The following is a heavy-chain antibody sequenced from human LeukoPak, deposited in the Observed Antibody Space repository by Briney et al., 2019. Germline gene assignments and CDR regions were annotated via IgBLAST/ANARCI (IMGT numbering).Heavy chain of an antibody. V-gene: IGHV1-18*01. CDR3: ARVRLRGYDILTGYLGAY. Sequence: ASVKVSCKASGGTFSSYGISWVRQAPGQGLEWMGWISAYNGNTNYAQKLQGRVTMTTDTSTSTAYMELRSLRSDDTAVYYCARVRLRGYDILTGYLGAYWGQGTLVTVSS. J-gene: IGHJ4*02. D-gene: IGHD3-9*01. CDR1: GGTFSSYG. CDR2: ISAYNGNT.